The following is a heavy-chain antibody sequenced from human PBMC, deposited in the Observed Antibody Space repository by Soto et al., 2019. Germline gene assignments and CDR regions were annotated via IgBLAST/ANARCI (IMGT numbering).Heavy chain of an antibody. CDR3: ARRASRYCSSTSCYTGVWFDP. Sequence: GGSLRLSCAASGFTFSSYGIHWVRQAPGKGLEWVAVIWYDGSNKYYADSVKGRFTISRDNSKNTLYLQMNSLRAEDTAVYYCARRASRYCSSTSCYTGVWFDPWGQGTLVTVSS. D-gene: IGHD2-2*02. CDR1: GFTFSSYG. CDR2: IWYDGSNK. V-gene: IGHV3-33*01. J-gene: IGHJ5*02.